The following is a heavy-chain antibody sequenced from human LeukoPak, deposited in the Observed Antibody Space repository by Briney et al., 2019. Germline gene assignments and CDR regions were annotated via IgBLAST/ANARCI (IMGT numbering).Heavy chain of an antibody. D-gene: IGHD2-2*02. CDR1: GFTFSNAW. J-gene: IGHJ5*02. V-gene: IGHV3-15*01. Sequence: GGSLRLSCAASGFTFSNAWMSWVRQAPGKGLEWVGRIKSKTDGGTTDYAAPVKGRFTISRDDSKNTLYLQMNSLKTEDTAVYYCTTESDCSSTSCYTRWFDPWGRGTLVTVSS. CDR3: TTESDCSSTSCYTRWFDP. CDR2: IKSKTDGGTT.